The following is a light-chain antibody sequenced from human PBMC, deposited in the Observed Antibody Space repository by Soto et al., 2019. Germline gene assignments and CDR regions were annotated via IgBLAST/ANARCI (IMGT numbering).Light chain of an antibody. Sequence: QSVLTQPPSASGTPGQRVTIFCSGSSSNIGSNTVNWYQQLPGTAPKLLTYSSNQRPSGVPDRFSGSKSGTSASLAISGLQSEDEADYYCAVWDDSLNGAVFGGGTKLTVL. CDR2: SSN. J-gene: IGLJ2*01. V-gene: IGLV1-44*01. CDR3: AVWDDSLNGAV. CDR1: SSNIGSNT.